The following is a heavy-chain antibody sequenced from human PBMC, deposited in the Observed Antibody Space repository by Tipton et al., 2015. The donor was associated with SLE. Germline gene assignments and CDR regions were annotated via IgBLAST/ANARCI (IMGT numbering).Heavy chain of an antibody. CDR2: IYYSGGT. D-gene: IGHD1-26*01. CDR3: ATQGGSGGHDAFDI. J-gene: IGHJ3*02. V-gene: IGHV4-39*07. Sequence: GLVKPSETLSLTCTVSGGSISSSSYYWGWIRQPPGRGLEWIGGIYYSGGTYYNPSLKSRGTISVETSNNQFSLKLCSVTAAATAVYCCATQGGSGGHDAFDIWGQGTMVTGSS. CDR1: GGSISSSSYY.